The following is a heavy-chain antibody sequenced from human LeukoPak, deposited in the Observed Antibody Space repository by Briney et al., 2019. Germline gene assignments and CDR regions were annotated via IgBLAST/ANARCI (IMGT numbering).Heavy chain of an antibody. CDR2: ISSSGSTI. Sequence: QSGGSLRLSCAASGFTFFSYTMNWVRQAPGKGLEWVSYISSSGSTIYYADSVKGRFTISRDNAKNSLYLQMNSLRAEDTAVYYCAELGITMIGGVWGKGTTVTISS. V-gene: IGHV3-48*04. D-gene: IGHD3-10*02. J-gene: IGHJ6*04. CDR3: AELGITMIGGV. CDR1: GFTFFSYT.